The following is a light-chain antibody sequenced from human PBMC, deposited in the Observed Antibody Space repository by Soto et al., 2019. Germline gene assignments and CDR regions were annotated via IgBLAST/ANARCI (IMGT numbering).Light chain of an antibody. Sequence: QMSQSAATLPASAGDRVTITCRASQSISNWLAWYQQKPGTAPKVLIYHASNLQSGVPSRFSGSGSGTEFTLTIISPQPDEFATYYCQQYNSYSFGQGTKVDI. CDR3: QQYNSYS. J-gene: IGKJ1*01. CDR2: HAS. CDR1: QSISNW. V-gene: IGKV1-5*01.